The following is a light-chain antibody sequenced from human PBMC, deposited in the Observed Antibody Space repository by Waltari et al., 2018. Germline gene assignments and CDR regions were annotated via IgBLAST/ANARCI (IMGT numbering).Light chain of an antibody. CDR3: YSATDNNLV. Sequence: SYDLTQPSSVSVSPGQTARLPCSGDVLGKYNGRWFQQKPGQAPVVVIYKDNKRPSGIPERFSGSSSGTTITLTISGAQVEDEADYYCYSATDNNLVFGGGSRLTVL. V-gene: IGLV3-27*01. CDR2: KDN. J-gene: IGLJ2*01. CDR1: VLGKYN.